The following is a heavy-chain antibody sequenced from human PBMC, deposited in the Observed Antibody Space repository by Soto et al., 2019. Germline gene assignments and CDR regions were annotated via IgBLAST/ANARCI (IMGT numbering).Heavy chain of an antibody. J-gene: IGHJ4*02. CDR1: GFTFSSYG. V-gene: IGHV3-30*03. CDR3: GGGHYFSDY. Sequence: QVQLVESGGGVVQPGRSLRLSCAASGFTFSSYGMHWVRQAPGKGLEWVALISNDGSNKYYVDSVKGRFTISRDNSKKPLYLQMNSLSAEDTAVYYCGGGHYFSDYWGQGTLITVSS. CDR2: ISNDGSNK. D-gene: IGHD3-16*01.